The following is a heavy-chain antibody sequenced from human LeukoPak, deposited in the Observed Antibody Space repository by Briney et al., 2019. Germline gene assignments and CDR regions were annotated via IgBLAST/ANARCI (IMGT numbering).Heavy chain of an antibody. CDR1: GFTVSSNY. Sequence: PGGSLRLSCAASGFTVSSNYINWVRQAPGKGLEWVSVIYSGGSTSYADSVKGRFTISRDTSKNTVYLQMNGLRAEDTAVYYCARSFPSHGDTFDYWGLGTLVTVSS. V-gene: IGHV3-53*01. J-gene: IGHJ4*02. CDR3: ARSFPSHGDTFDY. D-gene: IGHD4-17*01. CDR2: IYSGGST.